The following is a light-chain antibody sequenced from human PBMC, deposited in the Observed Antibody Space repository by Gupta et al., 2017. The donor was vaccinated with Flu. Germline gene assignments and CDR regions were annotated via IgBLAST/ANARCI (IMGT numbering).Light chain of an antibody. V-gene: IGKV1-12*01. J-gene: IGKJ1*01. CDR2: TTS. CDR1: QSVSSY. Sequence: PSSASAYGGDIVTITCRASQSVSSYLTWYQQKPGEAPNLLIYTTSILQSGVPSRFSGSGSGTYFTLTIRSLQPEDSAIYYCQQAYSFPLTFGQGTQVEIK. CDR3: QQAYSFPLT.